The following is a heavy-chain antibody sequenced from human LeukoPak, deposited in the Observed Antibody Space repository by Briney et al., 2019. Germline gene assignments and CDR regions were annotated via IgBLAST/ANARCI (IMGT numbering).Heavy chain of an antibody. CDR2: IHAYNGNT. CDR1: GYXFTSYG. CDR3: ARDQAATNTQVRFCLD. J-gene: IGHJ4*02. Sequence: ASVKVSCKASGYXFTSYGISWVRQAPGQGLEWMGLIHAYNGNTNFAQKLQGRVTMTTDTSTSTAYMDLRSLRSDDTAVYYCARDQAATNTQVRFCLDWGQGTLVTVSS. V-gene: IGHV1-18*01. D-gene: IGHD3-9*01.